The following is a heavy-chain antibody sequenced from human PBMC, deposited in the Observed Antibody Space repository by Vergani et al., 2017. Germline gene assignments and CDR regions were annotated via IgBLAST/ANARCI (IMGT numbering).Heavy chain of an antibody. CDR2: ISGSGGST. V-gene: IGHV3-23*01. D-gene: IGHD2-15*01. CDR1: GFTFSSYA. Sequence: EVQLLESGGGLVQPGGSLRLSCAASGFTFSSYAMSWVRQAPGKGLEWVSAISGSGGSTYYADSVNGRFTISRDNSKNTLYLQMNSLRAEDTAVYYCAKIVGGRYCSGGSCYSPFDYWGQGTLVTVSS. J-gene: IGHJ4*02. CDR3: AKIVGGRYCSGGSCYSPFDY.